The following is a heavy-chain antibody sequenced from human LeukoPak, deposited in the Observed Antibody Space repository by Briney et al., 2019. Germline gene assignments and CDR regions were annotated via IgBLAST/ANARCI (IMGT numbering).Heavy chain of an antibody. J-gene: IGHJ3*02. CDR2: NCVRGGTT. CDR3: AKGRYYYDNSDAFEI. V-gene: IGHV3-23*01. D-gene: IGHD3-22*01. CDR1: GFALSSYA. Sequence: GGSLRLSCAASGFALSSYAMSSGPPAPRKGLEWVSGNCVRGGTTYYADSVKGRFTISRDNSKNRLPLHMNSLTAQATAVYHVAKGRYYYDNSDAFEIWGQRTMVTVSS.